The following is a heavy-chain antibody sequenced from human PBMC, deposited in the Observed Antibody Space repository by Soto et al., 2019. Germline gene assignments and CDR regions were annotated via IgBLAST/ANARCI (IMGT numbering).Heavy chain of an antibody. J-gene: IGHJ4*02. CDR3: ARGDLTYNSAWYTY. CDR1: GGFISNYY. Sequence: ASETLSLTCTVSGGFISNYYWNWIRQPPGRRLEWIGYIYYTGSTNYNPSLESRVTISVDTSKNQLSLKLISVTAADTAVYYCARGDLTYNSAWYTYWGQGTLVTVSS. D-gene: IGHD6-19*01. CDR2: IYYTGST. V-gene: IGHV4-59*08.